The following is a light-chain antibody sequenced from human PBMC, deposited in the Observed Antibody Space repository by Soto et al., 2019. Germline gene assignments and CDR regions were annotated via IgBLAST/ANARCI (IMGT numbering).Light chain of an antibody. Sequence: DVQMTQSPSTLSASVGDRVTITCRASQSINNLLAWYQQKPGKAPKFLIYDVSTLESGVPSRFSGSGSGTEFTLTISSLQPEDFATYDGQQYDSYPLTFGGGTKVDIK. CDR3: QQYDSYPLT. J-gene: IGKJ4*01. V-gene: IGKV1-5*01. CDR2: DVS. CDR1: QSINNL.